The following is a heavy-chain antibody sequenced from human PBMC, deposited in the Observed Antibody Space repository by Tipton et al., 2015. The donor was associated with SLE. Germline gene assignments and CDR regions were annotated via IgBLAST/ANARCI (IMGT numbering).Heavy chain of an antibody. CDR2: IYTSGST. CDR3: ARHESSIAAPDWYFDL. D-gene: IGHD6-6*01. CDR1: GGSISSGSYY. V-gene: IGHV4-61*02. Sequence: TLSLTCTVSGGSISSGSYYWSWIRQPAGKGLEWIGRIYTSGSTNYNPSLKSRVTISVDTSKNQFSLKLSSVTAADTAVYYCARHESSIAAPDWYFDLWGRGTLVTVSS. J-gene: IGHJ2*01.